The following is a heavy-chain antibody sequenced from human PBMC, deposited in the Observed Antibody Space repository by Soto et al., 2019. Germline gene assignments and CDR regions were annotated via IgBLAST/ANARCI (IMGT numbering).Heavy chain of an antibody. D-gene: IGHD6-19*01. CDR3: AREVGWWLVPEYFDY. J-gene: IGHJ4*02. Sequence: EVQLVESGGGLVQPGGSLRLSCAASGFTFSSYWMSWVRQAPGKGLEWVANIKQDGSEKYYVDSVKGRFTISRDNAKNSLYLQMNSLRAEDTAVYYCAREVGWWLVPEYFDYWGQGTLVTVSS. CDR1: GFTFSSYW. V-gene: IGHV3-7*03. CDR2: IKQDGSEK.